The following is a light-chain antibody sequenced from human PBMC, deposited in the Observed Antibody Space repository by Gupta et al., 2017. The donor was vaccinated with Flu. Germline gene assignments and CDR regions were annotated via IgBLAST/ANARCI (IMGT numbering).Light chain of an antibody. Sequence: DLQMTQSPSTLAASVGDSVTLTCRASQNVNSWLAWYQQRPGKAPTLLIYKASTLHTGVSSRVSGSGSGTEFTLTISSLQPDDLATYYCQQYNMYPKTFGQGTKVELK. CDR3: QQYNMYPKT. CDR2: KAS. CDR1: QNVNSW. J-gene: IGKJ1*01. V-gene: IGKV1-5*03.